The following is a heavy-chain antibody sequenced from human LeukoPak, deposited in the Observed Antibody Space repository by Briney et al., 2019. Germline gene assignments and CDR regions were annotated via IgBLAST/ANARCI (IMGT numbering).Heavy chain of an antibody. V-gene: IGHV1-69*04. D-gene: IGHD2-2*01. Sequence: SVKVSCKASGGTFSSYAISWVRQAPGQGLEWMGRIIPILGIANYAQKFQGRVTITADKSTSTAYMELSSLRPEDTAVYYCARDLDYAPAAKFDYWGQGTLVTVSS. CDR2: IIPILGIA. CDR3: ARDLDYAPAAKFDY. CDR1: GGTFSSYA. J-gene: IGHJ4*02.